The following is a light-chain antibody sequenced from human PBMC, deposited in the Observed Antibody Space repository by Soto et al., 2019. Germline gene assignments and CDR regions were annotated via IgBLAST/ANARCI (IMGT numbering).Light chain of an antibody. V-gene: IGLV4-69*01. J-gene: IGLJ2*01. CDR3: QTWESGIP. CDR1: TGHRNYA. Sequence: QPVLTQSPSASASLGASVKLTCTLNTGHRNYAIAWHQQQPGKGPRYLMTVDSDGSHSKGDGIPDRFSGSSSGDERYLTISSLQSEDEADYYCQTWESGIPFGGGTKVTVL. CDR2: VDSDGSH.